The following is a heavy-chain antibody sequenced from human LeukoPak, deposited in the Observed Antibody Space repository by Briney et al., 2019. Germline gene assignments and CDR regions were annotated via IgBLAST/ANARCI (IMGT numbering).Heavy chain of an antibody. Sequence: SETLSLTCTVSGGSISSYYWSWLRQPPGKGLEWLGYIYYSGSTNYNPSLKSRVTISVDTSKNQFSLKLSSVTAADTAVYYCARLSSGLRYWGQGTLVTVSS. CDR3: ARLSSGLRY. J-gene: IGHJ4*02. D-gene: IGHD3-22*01. V-gene: IGHV4-59*01. CDR2: IYYSGST. CDR1: GGSISSYY.